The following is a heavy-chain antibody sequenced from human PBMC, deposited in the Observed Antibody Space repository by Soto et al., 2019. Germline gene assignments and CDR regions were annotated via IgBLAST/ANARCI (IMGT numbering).Heavy chain of an antibody. CDR2: VSHDGRKT. J-gene: IGHJ4*02. D-gene: IGHD6-19*01. Sequence: VQLVKFGGGVVQPGRSLRLSCAPAGFTFSNYAMHWFSQAPGKGLEWVAVVSHDGRKTHYADSVKGRFTISRESSKNTVSLEMTSLRAEDTAVYYCAKGGRQWLVTSDFNYWGQGALVTVSS. CDR3: AKGGRQWLVTSDFNY. CDR1: GFTFSNYA. V-gene: IGHV3-30*18.